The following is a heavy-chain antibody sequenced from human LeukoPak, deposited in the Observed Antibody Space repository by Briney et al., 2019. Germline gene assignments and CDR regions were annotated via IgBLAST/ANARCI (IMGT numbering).Heavy chain of an antibody. CDR1: GGSISSYY. Sequence: SETLSLTCTVSGGSISSYYWSWIRQPPGKGLEWIGYIYYSGSTNYNPSLKSRVTISVDTSKNQFSLRLSSVTAADTAVYYCARHRKGTTGPDYWGQGTLVTVSS. CDR3: ARHRKGTTGPDY. CDR2: IYYSGST. J-gene: IGHJ4*02. D-gene: IGHD4-17*01. V-gene: IGHV4-59*08.